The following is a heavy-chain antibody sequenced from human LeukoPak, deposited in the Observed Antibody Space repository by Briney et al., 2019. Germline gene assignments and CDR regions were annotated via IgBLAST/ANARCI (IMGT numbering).Heavy chain of an antibody. CDR1: GGSLSSYY. CDR2: IYYSGSK. D-gene: IGHD6-13*01. J-gene: IGHJ6*02. Sequence: SETLSLTCTVSGGSLSSYYWSWLRQPPGKGLEGIGDIYYSGSKNYNPSLKSRVTISVDTSKNQFSLKLSSVTAADTAVYYCARVGYSSSWYEYYYYGMDVWGQGTTVTVSS. V-gene: IGHV4-59*01. CDR3: ARVGYSSSWYEYYYYGMDV.